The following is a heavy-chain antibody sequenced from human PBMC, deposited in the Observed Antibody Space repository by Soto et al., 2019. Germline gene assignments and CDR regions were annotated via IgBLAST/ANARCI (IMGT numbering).Heavy chain of an antibody. J-gene: IGHJ2*01. Sequence: QVQLVQSGAEVKKPGSSVKVSCKASGGTFNRYAIIWLRQAPGQGPEWMGGITPMFGIGNYAQKFQGRVTITADESTNTVQRELRRLTCEGKAVYYCAQTLGSAVAGPCRFDFWGRGTRVIVS. CDR1: GGTFNRYA. CDR3: AQTLGSAVAGPCRFDF. CDR2: ITPMFGIG. V-gene: IGHV1-69*12. D-gene: IGHD6-19*01.